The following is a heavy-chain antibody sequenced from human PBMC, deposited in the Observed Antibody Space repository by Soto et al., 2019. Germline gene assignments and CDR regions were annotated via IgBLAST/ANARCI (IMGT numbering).Heavy chain of an antibody. CDR1: GYTFTSYY. CDR2: INPITGGT. J-gene: IGHJ6*02. V-gene: IGHV1-2*02. Sequence: GASVKVSCKASGYTFTSYYIHWVRQAPGQGLEWMGWINPITGGTNYAPKFQGRVTMTRDTSITTAYMELSRLRSEDTAVYYCARSLDVGALYYGMDVWGQGTSVTVSS. CDR3: ARSLDVGALYYGMDV. D-gene: IGHD1-26*01.